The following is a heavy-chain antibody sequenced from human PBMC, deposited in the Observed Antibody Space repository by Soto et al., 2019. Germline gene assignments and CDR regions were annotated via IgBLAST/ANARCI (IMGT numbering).Heavy chain of an antibody. CDR3: ARGRGGSYGGNSAHFDI. D-gene: IGHD4-17*01. V-gene: IGHV3-33*01. J-gene: IGHJ3*02. CDR1: GFTFSGFG. Sequence: QVPLVESGGGVVQPGTSLRLSCEASGFTFSGFGMHWVRQAPGKGLEWVAVIWYDGSKKYYADCAKGRFTISRDNSKNALYLQMNSLRAEDTAVYYCARGRGGSYGGNSAHFDIWGQGTLVTVSS. CDR2: IWYDGSKK.